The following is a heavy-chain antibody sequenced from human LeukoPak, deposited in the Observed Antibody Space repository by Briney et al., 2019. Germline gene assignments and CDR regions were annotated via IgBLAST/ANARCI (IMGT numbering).Heavy chain of an antibody. J-gene: IGHJ4*02. D-gene: IGHD4-17*01. V-gene: IGHV3-21*01. CDR2: LGISGDYT. CDR3: ARVSPNTVTTLQYFDY. Sequence: GGSLRLSCVASGFTLRSYAVSWVRQAPGKGLQWVSSLGISGDYTWYAGSVKGRFTISRDNAKNSLYLQMNSLRAEDTAVYYCARVSPNTVTTLQYFDYWGQGTLVTVSS. CDR1: GFTLRSYA.